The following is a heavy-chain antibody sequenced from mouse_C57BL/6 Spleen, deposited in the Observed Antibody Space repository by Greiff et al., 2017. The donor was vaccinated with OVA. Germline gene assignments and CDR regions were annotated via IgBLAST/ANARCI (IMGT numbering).Heavy chain of an antibody. CDR1: GFTFSNYW. J-gene: IGHJ3*01. Sequence: EVMLVESGGGLVQPGGSMKLSCVASGFTFSNYWMNWVRQSPEKGLEWVAPIRLKSDNYATHYAVSVKGRFTISREDSKSSVYLQMNNLRAEDTGIYYCTVTGTYWGQGTLVTVSA. D-gene: IGHD4-1*01. V-gene: IGHV6-3*01. CDR2: IRLKSDNYAT. CDR3: TVTGTY.